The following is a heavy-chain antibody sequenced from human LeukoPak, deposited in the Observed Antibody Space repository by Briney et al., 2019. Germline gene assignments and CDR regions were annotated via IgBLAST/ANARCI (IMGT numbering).Heavy chain of an antibody. CDR1: GGTFSSYD. CDR3: ARGWLADTMVVTPYNY. CDR2: ITPMFGAS. D-gene: IGHD4-23*01. J-gene: IGHJ4*02. V-gene: IGHV1-69*01. Sequence: ASVKVSCKASGGTFSSYDFSWVRQAPGQGLEWMGGITPMFGASKHAQKFQGRVTITAVESLRTVYMELSSLRSEDTAVYYCARGWLADTMVVTPYNYWGQGTLVTVSS.